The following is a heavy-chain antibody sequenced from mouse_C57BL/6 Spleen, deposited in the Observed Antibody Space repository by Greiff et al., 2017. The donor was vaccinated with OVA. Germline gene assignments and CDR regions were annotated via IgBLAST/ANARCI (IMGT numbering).Heavy chain of an antibody. V-gene: IGHV2-3*01. Sequence: VQLQQSGPGLVAPSQSLSITCTVSGFSLNSYGVSWVRQPPGKGLEWLGVIWGDGSTNYPSALISRLSISTDNSQSQVFLKLNSLQTDDTATDYGATYYGYDVDWYFDVWGTGTTVTVSS. CDR3: ATYYGYDVDWYFDV. D-gene: IGHD2-2*01. CDR2: IWGDGST. J-gene: IGHJ1*03. CDR1: GFSLNSYG.